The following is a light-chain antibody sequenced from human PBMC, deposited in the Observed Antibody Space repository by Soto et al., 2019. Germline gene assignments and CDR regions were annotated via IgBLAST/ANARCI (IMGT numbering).Light chain of an antibody. V-gene: IGKV1-39*01. Sequence: DIQMTQSPSSLSASIGDRVTITCRASQFISNCLNWYQQRPGRAPKLLIFAASTLQSGVPSRFSGSGSGTDFTLTISSLQPEDFATYYCQQSYSTPPDTFGQGTKLDFK. J-gene: IGKJ2*01. CDR2: AAS. CDR3: QQSYSTPPDT. CDR1: QFISNC.